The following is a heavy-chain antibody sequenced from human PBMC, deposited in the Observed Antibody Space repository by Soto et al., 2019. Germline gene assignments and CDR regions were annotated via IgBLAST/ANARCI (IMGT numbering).Heavy chain of an antibody. V-gene: IGHV3-74*01. CDR2: IISDGRDT. D-gene: IGHD6-19*01. J-gene: IGHJ4*02. CDR3: AKGALAVAGLIDY. Sequence: GGSLRLSCAASGFTFSAYWMHWVRQAPGKGLVWVSRIISDGRDTDYAESVKGRFTISRDNAKNTLYLQMNSLRAEDTAVYYCAKGALAVAGLIDYWGQGTLVTVSS. CDR1: GFTFSAYW.